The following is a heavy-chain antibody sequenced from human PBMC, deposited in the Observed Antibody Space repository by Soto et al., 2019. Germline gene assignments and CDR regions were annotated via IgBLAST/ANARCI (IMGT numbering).Heavy chain of an antibody. D-gene: IGHD2-2*01. CDR2: ISSSSSYI. CDR1: GFTFSSYS. V-gene: IGHV3-21*01. Sequence: EVQLVESGGGLVKPGGSLRLSCAASGFTFSSYSMNWVRQAPGKGLEWVSSISSSSSYIYYADSVKGRFTISRDNAKNSLYLQMNSLRAEDTAVYYCARYCSTTLCNGVATRTFDYWGQGTLVTVSS. CDR3: ARYCSTTLCNGVATRTFDY. J-gene: IGHJ4*02.